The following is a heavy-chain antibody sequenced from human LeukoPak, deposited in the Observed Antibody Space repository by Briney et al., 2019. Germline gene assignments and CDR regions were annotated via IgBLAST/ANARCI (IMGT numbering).Heavy chain of an antibody. CDR2: FDPEDGET. V-gene: IGHV1-24*01. CDR3: ARDSYGLTRGRLLY. D-gene: IGHD2-15*01. Sequence: ASVKVSCKVSGHTLTELSMHWVRQAPGKGLEWMGGFDPEDGETSYAQKFQGRVTMTRDTSTSTVYMELSSLRSEDTAVYYCARDSYGLTRGRLLYWGQGTLVTVSS. J-gene: IGHJ4*02. CDR1: GHTLTELS.